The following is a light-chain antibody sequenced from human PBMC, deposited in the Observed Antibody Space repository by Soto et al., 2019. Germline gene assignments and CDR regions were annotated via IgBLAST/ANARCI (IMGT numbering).Light chain of an antibody. V-gene: IGLV2-23*01. J-gene: IGLJ1*01. CDR3: CSYAGSSSYV. CDR2: EGS. CDR1: SSDVGSYNF. Sequence: QSVLTQPASVSGSPGQSITISCTGTSSDVGSYNFVSWYQQHPGKAPKFMIYEGSKRPSGVSNRFSGSKSGNTASLTISGLQAEDEADYYCCSYAGSSSYVLGTGTKLTVL.